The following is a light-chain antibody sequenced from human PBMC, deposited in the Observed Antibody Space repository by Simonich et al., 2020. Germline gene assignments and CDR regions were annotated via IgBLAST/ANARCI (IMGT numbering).Light chain of an antibody. V-gene: IGLV2-23*01. Sequence: QSALTQPASGSGSPGQSLTISCTGTSSDVGSYNLVSWYHQHPGKAPKLMIYEGSKRPSGVSNRFSGSKSGNTASLTISGLQAEDEADYYCCSYAGSSTLVFGGGTKLTVL. J-gene: IGLJ3*02. CDR3: CSYAGSSTLV. CDR2: EGS. CDR1: SSDVGSYNL.